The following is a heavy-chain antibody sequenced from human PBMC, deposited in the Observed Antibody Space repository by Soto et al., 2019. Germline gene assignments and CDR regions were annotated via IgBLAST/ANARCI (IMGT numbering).Heavy chain of an antibody. J-gene: IGHJ4*02. D-gene: IGHD3-10*01. CDR1: GFSFSSYW. Sequence: GSLRLSCVGSGFSFSSYWVHWVRQPPGKGLEWVSRINAGGTSISYADSVKGRFTISRDNAKNTLYLQMDGLGVDDTAVYYCARAGSYRFDYWGQGTLVTVSS. CDR3: ARAGSYRFDY. CDR2: INAGGTSI. V-gene: IGHV3-74*01.